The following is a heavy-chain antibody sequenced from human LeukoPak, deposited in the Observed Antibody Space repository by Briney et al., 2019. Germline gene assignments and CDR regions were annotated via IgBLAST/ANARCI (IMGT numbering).Heavy chain of an antibody. CDR1: GFTFSSYS. D-gene: IGHD6-19*01. V-gene: IGHV3-48*01. J-gene: IGHJ6*03. CDR3: AREQQWLVYMDV. Sequence: GGSLRLSCAASGFTFSSYSMNWVRQAPGKGLEWVSYISSSSSTIHYADSVKGRFTISRDNAKNSLYLQMNSLRAEDTAVYYCAREQQWLVYMDVWGKGTTVTVSS. CDR2: ISSSSSTI.